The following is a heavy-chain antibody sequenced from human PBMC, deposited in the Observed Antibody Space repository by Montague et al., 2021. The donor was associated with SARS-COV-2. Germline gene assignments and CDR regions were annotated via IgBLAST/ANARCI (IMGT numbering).Heavy chain of an antibody. CDR1: GGFISSGNW. CDR3: ARDFVAAVPDRFDS. CDR2: IFHSGAA. V-gene: IGHV4/OR15-8*02. Sequence: SETLSLTCAVSGGFISSGNWWSWVRQPPGKGPEWIGEIFHSGAASYNPSLKSRLTISMDKSRNEFSLKLNPVTAADTAMYYCARDFVAAVPDRFDSWGQGVLVTVSS. D-gene: IGHD6-13*01. J-gene: IGHJ4*02.